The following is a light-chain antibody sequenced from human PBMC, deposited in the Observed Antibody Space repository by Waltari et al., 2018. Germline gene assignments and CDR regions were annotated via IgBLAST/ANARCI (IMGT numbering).Light chain of an antibody. CDR3: QSYDNSLSGAWV. V-gene: IGLV1-40*01. J-gene: IGLJ3*02. Sequence: QSVLTQPPSLSGAPGQRVTISCTGSSSNLGSGYHVHWYQQLPGTAPKLLIYGNNNRPSGVPDRFSGSRSGTSASLAITGLQAEDEADYYCQSYDNSLSGAWVFGGGTKLTVL. CDR2: GNN. CDR1: SSNLGSGYH.